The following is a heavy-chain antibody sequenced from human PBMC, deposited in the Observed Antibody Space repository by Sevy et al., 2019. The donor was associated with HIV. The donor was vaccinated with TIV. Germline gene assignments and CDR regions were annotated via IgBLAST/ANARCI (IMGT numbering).Heavy chain of an antibody. CDR3: ATHAGIAAAGRVFDY. CDR2: TRNKADGYTT. J-gene: IGHJ4*02. D-gene: IGHD6-13*01. V-gene: IGHV3-72*01. CDR1: GFTFSDHY. Sequence: GESLKISCVASGFTFSDHYMEWVRQAPGKGLEWVGRTRNKADGYTTEYAASVKGRFTISGDESKNSLYVQMNSLKAEDTAVYYCATHAGIAAAGRVFDYWGQGTLVTVSS.